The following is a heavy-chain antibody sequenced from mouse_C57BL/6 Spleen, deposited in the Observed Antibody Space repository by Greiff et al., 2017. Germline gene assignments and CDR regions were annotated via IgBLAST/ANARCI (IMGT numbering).Heavy chain of an antibody. J-gene: IGHJ4*01. CDR1: GYTFTSYW. CDR2: IYPSDSET. D-gene: IGHD2-5*01. Sequence: QVQLKQPGAELVRPGSSVKLSCKASGYTFTSYWMDWVKQRPGQGLEWIGNIYPSDSETHYNQKFKDKATLTVDKSSSTAYMQLSSLTSEDSAVYYCARAEGYSNYVGAMDYWGQGTSVTVSS. CDR3: ARAEGYSNYVGAMDY. V-gene: IGHV1-61*01.